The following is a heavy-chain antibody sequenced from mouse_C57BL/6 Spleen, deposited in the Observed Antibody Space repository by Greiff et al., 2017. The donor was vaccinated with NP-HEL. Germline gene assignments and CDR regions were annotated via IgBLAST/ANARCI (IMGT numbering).Heavy chain of an antibody. J-gene: IGHJ4*01. D-gene: IGHD2-4*01. CDR3: ARDDYDGGDAMDY. CDR1: GYTFTSYW. V-gene: IGHV1-64*01. CDR2: IHPNSGST. Sequence: VQLQQSGAELVKPGASVKLSCKASGYTFTSYWMHWVKQRPGQGLEWIGMIHPNSGSTNYNEKFKSKATLTVDKSSSTVYMQLSSLTSEDSAVYYCARDDYDGGDAMDYWGQGTSVTVSS.